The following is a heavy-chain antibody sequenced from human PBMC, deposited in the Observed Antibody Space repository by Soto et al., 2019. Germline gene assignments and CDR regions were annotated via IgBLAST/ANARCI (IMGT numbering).Heavy chain of an antibody. V-gene: IGHV3-30-3*01. CDR2: ISYDGSNK. Sequence: PGGSLRLSCAASGFTFSSYAMHWVRQAPGKGLERVAVISYDGSNKYYEDSVKGRFTISRDNSKNTLYLQMNSLRAEDTAVYYCARDFIYGDYFDYYYGMDVWGQGTTVTVSS. CDR3: ARDFIYGDYFDYYYGMDV. D-gene: IGHD4-17*01. CDR1: GFTFSSYA. J-gene: IGHJ6*02.